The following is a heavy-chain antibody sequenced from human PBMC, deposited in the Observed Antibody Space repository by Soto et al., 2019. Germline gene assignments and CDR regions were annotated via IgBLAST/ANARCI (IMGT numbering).Heavy chain of an antibody. J-gene: IGHJ6*02. CDR1: GFTFSSYW. Sequence: PGGSLRLSCAASGFTFSSYWMHWVRQAPGKGLVWVSRINSDGSSTSYADSVKGRFTISRDNAKNTLYLQMNSLGAEDTAVYYCARRATYYGMDVWGQGTTVTVSS. CDR3: ARRATYYGMDV. V-gene: IGHV3-74*01. CDR2: INSDGSST.